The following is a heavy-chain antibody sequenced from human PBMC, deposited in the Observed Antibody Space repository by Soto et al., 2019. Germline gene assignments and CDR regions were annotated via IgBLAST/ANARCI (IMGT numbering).Heavy chain of an antibody. CDR2: IYWDDDK. CDR3: AQPLYYNPSSCDL. D-gene: IGHD3-10*01. CDR1: GFSLSTSGVG. V-gene: IGHV2-5*02. Sequence: QITLKESGPTLVKPTQTRTLTCTFSGFSLSTSGVGVGWIRQPPGKALEWLAIIYWDDDKRYSPSLKCRLSITKYTSKDQAVLTMGNMDPVHTATYYSAQPLYYNPSSCDLWGQGTLGTLSS. J-gene: IGHJ4*02.